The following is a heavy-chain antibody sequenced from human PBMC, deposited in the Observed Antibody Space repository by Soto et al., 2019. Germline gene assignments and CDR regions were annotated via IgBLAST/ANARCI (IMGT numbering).Heavy chain of an antibody. CDR2: ISSSSSYI. CDR3: ALSFGVVIASYTFDY. V-gene: IGHV3-21*01. Sequence: GGSLRLSCAASGFTFSSYSMNWVRQAPGKGLEWVSSISSSSSYIYYADSVKGRFTISRDNAKNSLYLQMNSLRAEDTAVYYCALSFGVVIASYTFDYWGQGTLVTVSS. J-gene: IGHJ4*02. CDR1: GFTFSSYS. D-gene: IGHD3-3*01.